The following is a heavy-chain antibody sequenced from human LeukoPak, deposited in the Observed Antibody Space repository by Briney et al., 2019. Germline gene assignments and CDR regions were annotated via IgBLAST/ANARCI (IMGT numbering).Heavy chain of an antibody. Sequence: GGSLRLSCAASGFTFSTYWMHWIRQAPGKGLVWVSRINSDGSYTSCADSVKGRFTISRDNAKNTLYLQMNSLRAEDTAVYYCARGSTGYSSSWYNYWGQGTLVTVSP. J-gene: IGHJ4*02. CDR3: ARGSTGYSSSWYNY. CDR1: GFTFSTYW. CDR2: INSDGSYT. V-gene: IGHV3-74*01. D-gene: IGHD6-13*01.